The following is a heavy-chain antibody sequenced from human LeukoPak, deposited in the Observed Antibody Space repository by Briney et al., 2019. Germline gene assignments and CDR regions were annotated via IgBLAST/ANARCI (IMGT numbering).Heavy chain of an antibody. J-gene: IGHJ5*02. CDR1: GYSFTGYY. D-gene: IGHD2-15*01. CDR2: INPNSGGT. V-gene: IGHV1-2*02. CDR3: AREGGYCSGGRCYWWFEP. Sequence: GASVKVSCTVSGYSFTGYYMQWVRQAPGQGLEWMGWINPNSGGTNYAQYFKGRVTMTRDTSISTAYMELSRLRSDDTAVYYGAREGGYCSGGRCYWWFEPWGQGTLVTVSS.